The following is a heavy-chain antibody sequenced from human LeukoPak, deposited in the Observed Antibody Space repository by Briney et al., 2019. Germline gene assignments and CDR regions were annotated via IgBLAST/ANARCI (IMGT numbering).Heavy chain of an antibody. Sequence: GGSLRLSCAASGFTFSSYGMHWVRQAPGKGLECVSAISGSGGTTYYADSVKGRFTISRDNSKNTLYLQMNSLRAEDTAVYYCAKVDPGGWYGGAFDIWGQGTMVTVSS. J-gene: IGHJ3*02. CDR1: GFTFSSYG. V-gene: IGHV3-23*01. CDR3: AKVDPGGWYGGAFDI. CDR2: ISGSGGTT. D-gene: IGHD6-19*01.